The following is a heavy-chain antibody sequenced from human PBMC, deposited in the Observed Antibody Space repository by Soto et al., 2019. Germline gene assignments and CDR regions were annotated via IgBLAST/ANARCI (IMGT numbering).Heavy chain of an antibody. V-gene: IGHV4-34*01. J-gene: IGHJ6*02. Sequence: PSETLSLTCVVSGGSLSDYFWSWIRQPPGMALEWIGEINHRGSINYNPSLKSRVTISVDTSKNQFSLKLSSVTAADTAVYYCARDGGFGESYYYYGLDVWGQGTTVTVSS. D-gene: IGHD3-10*01. CDR2: INHRGSI. CDR3: ARDGGFGESYYYYGLDV. CDR1: GGSLSDYF.